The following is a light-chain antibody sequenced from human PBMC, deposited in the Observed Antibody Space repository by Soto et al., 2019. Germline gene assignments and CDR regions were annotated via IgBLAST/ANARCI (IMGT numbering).Light chain of an antibody. CDR1: QSISSW. V-gene: IGKV1-5*01. J-gene: IGKJ4*01. CDR3: QRP. Sequence: DIQMTKSPSTLSASVGDRVTITCRASQSISSWLAWNQQKPGKAPKVLIYDASSLESGVPLSVSGSGSGTEFTLTISSLRPDDFAIDFCQRPFGGGTKVEIK. CDR2: DAS.